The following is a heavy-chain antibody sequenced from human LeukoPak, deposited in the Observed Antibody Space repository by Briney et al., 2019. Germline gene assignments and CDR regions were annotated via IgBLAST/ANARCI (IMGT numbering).Heavy chain of an antibody. CDR1: GFTFSSYW. CDR3: ASEYSSSSHYFDY. J-gene: IGHJ4*02. D-gene: IGHD6-6*01. V-gene: IGHV3-7*01. CDR2: INQDGSQK. Sequence: GGSLRLSCAASGFTFSSYWMSWVREAPGKGLEWVANINQDGSQKYYVDSVKGRFTISRDNAKNSLYLQMNSLRAEDTAVYYCASEYSSSSHYFDYWGQGTLVTVSS.